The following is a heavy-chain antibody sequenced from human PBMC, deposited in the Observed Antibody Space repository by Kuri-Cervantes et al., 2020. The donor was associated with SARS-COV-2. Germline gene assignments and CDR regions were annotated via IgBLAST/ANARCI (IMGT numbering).Heavy chain of an antibody. J-gene: IGHJ4*02. CDR2: IIPIVGVP. Sequence: SVKVSCKTSGGSFSSYAISWVRQAPGQGLEWMGRIIPIVGVPNYAQNFQGRVTITADTSTSTAYVELSSLRSEDTAVYHCAREASRTSGTGYYFDYWGQGTLVTVSS. CDR3: AREASRTSGTGYYFDY. CDR1: GGSFSSYA. V-gene: IGHV1-69*04. D-gene: IGHD6-19*01.